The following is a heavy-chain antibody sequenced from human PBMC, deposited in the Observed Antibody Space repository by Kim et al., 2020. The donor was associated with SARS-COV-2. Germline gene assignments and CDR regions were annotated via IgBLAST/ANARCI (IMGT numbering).Heavy chain of an antibody. CDR3: ARMRGGGSYYLDY. CDR1: GYSISSSNW. J-gene: IGHJ4*02. Sequence: SETLSLTCAVSGYSISSSNWWGWIRQPPGKGLEWIGYIYYSGSTYYNPSLKSRVTISVDTSKNQFSLKLSSVTAVDTAVYYCARMRGGGSYYLDYWGQGTLVTVSS. CDR2: IYYSGST. V-gene: IGHV4-28*01. D-gene: IGHD2-15*01.